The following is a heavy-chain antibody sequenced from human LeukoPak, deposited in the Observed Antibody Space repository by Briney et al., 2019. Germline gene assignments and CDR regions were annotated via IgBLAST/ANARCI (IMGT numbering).Heavy chain of an antibody. CDR1: GYTFTGYY. CDR3: ARKTTHYGDYVYYYYGMDV. J-gene: IGHJ6*02. CDR2: INPNSGGT. D-gene: IGHD4-17*01. Sequence: ASVKVSCKASGYTFTGYYMHWVRQAPGQGLEWMGWINPNSGGTNYAQKFQGRVTMTRDTSISTAYMELRSLRSDDTAVYYCARKTTHYGDYVYYYYGMDVWGQGTTVTVSS. V-gene: IGHV1-2*02.